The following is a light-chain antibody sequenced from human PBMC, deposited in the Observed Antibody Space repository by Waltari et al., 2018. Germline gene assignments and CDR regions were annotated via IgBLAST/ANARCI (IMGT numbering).Light chain of an antibody. CDR3: QTGGHGTWV. CDR1: RGHSSNV. CDR2: VNSDGRP. V-gene: IGLV4-69*01. Sequence: QLVLTQSPSASASLGASVKLTCTLSRGHSSNVTTWHQQQPEKGPQYLMKVNSDGRPSKGDEIPDRFSGSSSGAERYLTISNVQSEDEADYYCQTGGHGTWVFGGGTKLTVL. J-gene: IGLJ3*02.